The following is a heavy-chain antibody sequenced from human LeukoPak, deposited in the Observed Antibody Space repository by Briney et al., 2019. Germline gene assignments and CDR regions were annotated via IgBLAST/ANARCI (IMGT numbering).Heavy chain of an antibody. CDR2: ISSSGSTI. CDR3: AKLGITMIGGV. D-gene: IGHD3-10*02. V-gene: IGHV3-48*03. CDR1: GFTFSSFA. J-gene: IGHJ6*04. Sequence: QAGGSLRLSCAASGFTFSSFAMTWVRQAPGKGLEWVSYISSSGSTIYYADSVKGRFTISRDNAKNSLYLQMNSLRAEDTAVYYCAKLGITMIGGVWGKGTAVTISS.